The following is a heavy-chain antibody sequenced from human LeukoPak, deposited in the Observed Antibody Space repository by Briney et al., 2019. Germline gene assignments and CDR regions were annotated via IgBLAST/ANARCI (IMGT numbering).Heavy chain of an antibody. CDR1: GGSISSGGYY. Sequence: PSETLSLTCTVSGGSISSGGYYWSWIRQHPGKGLEWIGYIYYSGSTYYNPSLKSRVTISVDTSKNQFSLKLSSVAAADTAVYYCATVENDGAFDIWGQGTMVTVSS. V-gene: IGHV4-31*03. D-gene: IGHD2-15*01. CDR3: ATVENDGAFDI. CDR2: IYYSGST. J-gene: IGHJ3*02.